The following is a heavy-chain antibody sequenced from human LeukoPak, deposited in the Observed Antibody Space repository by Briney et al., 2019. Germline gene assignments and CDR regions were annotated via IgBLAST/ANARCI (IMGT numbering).Heavy chain of an antibody. CDR2: IYYSGST. V-gene: IGHV4-59*08. D-gene: IGHD5-24*01. J-gene: IGHJ3*02. Sequence: PSETLSLTCTVSGGSISSYYWSCIRQPPGKGLEWIGYIYYSGSTNYNPSLKSRVTISVDTSKNQFSLKLSSVTAADTAVYYCARRRDGYFGAFDIWGQGTMVTVSS. CDR3: ARRRDGYFGAFDI. CDR1: GGSISSYY.